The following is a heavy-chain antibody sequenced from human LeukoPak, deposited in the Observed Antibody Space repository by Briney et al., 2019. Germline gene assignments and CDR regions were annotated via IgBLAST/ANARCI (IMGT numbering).Heavy chain of an antibody. J-gene: IGHJ6*03. CDR1: GGSFSEYY. Sequence: SETLSLTCAMYGGSFSEYYWSWIRQPPGKGLEWIGEINHSGSTNYNPSLKSRVTISVDTSKNQFSLKLSSVTAADTAVYYCARRPGVAAAGPKDYYYYYYMDVWGKGTTVTISS. D-gene: IGHD6-13*01. V-gene: IGHV4-34*01. CDR3: ARRPGVAAAGPKDYYYYYYMDV. CDR2: INHSGST.